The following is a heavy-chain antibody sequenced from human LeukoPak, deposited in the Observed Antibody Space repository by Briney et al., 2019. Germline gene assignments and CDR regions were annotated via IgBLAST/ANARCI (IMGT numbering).Heavy chain of an antibody. V-gene: IGHV1-2*02. CDR2: INPNSGGT. CDR1: GYTFTGYY. J-gene: IGHJ4*02. D-gene: IGHD3-22*01. CDR3: ATSDDSSGYWGGFDY. Sequence: ASVKVSCKASGYTFTGYYMHWVRQAPGQGLEWMGWINPNSGGTNYAQKFQGRVTMTRDTSISTAYMELSRLRSDDTAVYYCATSDDSSGYWGGFDYWGQGTLVTVSS.